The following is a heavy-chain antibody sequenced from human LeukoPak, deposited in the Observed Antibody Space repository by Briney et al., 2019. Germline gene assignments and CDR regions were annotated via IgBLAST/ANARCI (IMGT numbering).Heavy chain of an antibody. CDR3: AGRTRYYYYYGMDV. V-gene: IGHV4-59*01. Sequence: SETLSLTCTVSGGSISSYYWSWIRQPPGKGLEWIGYIYYSGSTNYNPSLKSRVTISVDTSKNQLSLKLSSVTAADTAVYYCAGRTRYYYYYGMDVWGQGTTVTVSS. CDR2: IYYSGST. D-gene: IGHD1-14*01. CDR1: GGSISSYY. J-gene: IGHJ6*02.